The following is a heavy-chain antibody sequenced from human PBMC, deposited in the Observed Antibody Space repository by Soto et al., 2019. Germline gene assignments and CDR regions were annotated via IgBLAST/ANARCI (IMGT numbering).Heavy chain of an antibody. CDR3: ARLLWFGELSPSEYNWFDP. Sequence: SETLSLTCAVSGGSISSGGYSWSWIRQPPGKGLEWIGYIYHSGSTYYNPSLKSRVTISVDRSKNQFSLKLSSVTAADTAVYYCARLLWFGELSPSEYNWFDPWGQGTLVTVSS. J-gene: IGHJ5*02. CDR2: IYHSGST. CDR1: GGSISSGGYS. V-gene: IGHV4-30-2*01. D-gene: IGHD3-10*01.